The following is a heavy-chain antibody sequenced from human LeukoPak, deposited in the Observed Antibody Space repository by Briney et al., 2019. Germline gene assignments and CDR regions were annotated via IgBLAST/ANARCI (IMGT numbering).Heavy chain of an antibody. CDR1: GFTFSSYS. CDR3: AREPTPYYDLGLDYYYYMDV. J-gene: IGHJ6*03. Sequence: GGSLRLSCAASGFTFSSYSMNWVRQAPGKGLEWVSSISSSSSYIYYADSVKGRFTISRDNAKNSLYLQMNSLRAEDTAVYYCAREPTPYYDLGLDYYYYMDVWGKGTTVTVSS. V-gene: IGHV3-21*01. D-gene: IGHD3-3*01. CDR2: ISSSSSYI.